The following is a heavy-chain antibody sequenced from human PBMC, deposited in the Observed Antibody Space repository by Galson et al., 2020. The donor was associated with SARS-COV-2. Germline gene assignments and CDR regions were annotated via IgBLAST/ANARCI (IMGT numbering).Heavy chain of an antibody. V-gene: IGHV3-30*04. J-gene: IGHJ4*02. D-gene: IGHD3-22*01. CDR2: ISYEGSLR. CDR3: ARVGGVFAFTSSYYLKY. Sequence: GESLKISCAASGFTFNDFALNWVRQAPGKGLEWVALISYEGSLRYYADSVKGRFTISRDKSKNTLYLQMNSLRADDTAVYYCARVGGVFAFTSSYYLKYWGQGTLVTVSS. CDR1: GFTFNDFA.